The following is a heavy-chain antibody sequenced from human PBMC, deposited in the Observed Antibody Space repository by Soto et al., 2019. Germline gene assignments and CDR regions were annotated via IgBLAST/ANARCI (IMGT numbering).Heavy chain of an antibody. J-gene: IGHJ4*02. D-gene: IGHD1-1*01. Sequence: QVHLVQSGAEVKKPGASVKVSCKGSGYAFTTYGITWVRQAPGQGLEWMGWISAHNGNTNYAQKLQGRVTVTRDTSTSTTYMELRSMRSDDTAVYYCARGRYGDYWGQGALVTVSS. V-gene: IGHV1-18*01. CDR1: GYAFTTYG. CDR3: ARGRYGDY. CDR2: ISAHNGNT.